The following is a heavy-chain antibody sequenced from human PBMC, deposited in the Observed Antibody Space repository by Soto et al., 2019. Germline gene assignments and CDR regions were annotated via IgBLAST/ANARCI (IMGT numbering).Heavy chain of an antibody. J-gene: IGHJ4*02. CDR3: ARSSSGSGYDLFDY. CDR1: GFTFSSYA. Sequence: QVQLVESGGGVVQPGRSLRLSCAASGFTFSSYAMHWVRQAPGKGLEWVAVISYDGSNKYYADSVKGRFTISRDNSKNTLYLQMNSQRAEDTAVYYCARSSSGSGYDLFDYWGQGTLVTVSS. V-gene: IGHV3-30-3*01. D-gene: IGHD5-12*01. CDR2: ISYDGSNK.